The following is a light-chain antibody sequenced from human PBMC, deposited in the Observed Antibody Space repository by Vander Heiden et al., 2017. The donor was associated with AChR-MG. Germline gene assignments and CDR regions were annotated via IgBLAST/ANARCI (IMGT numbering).Light chain of an antibody. J-gene: IGKJ3*01. CDR3: QQRSTGHPGGLT. CDR2: DTS. Sequence: EIVLTQSPATLSLSPGERATLSCRASQSVSTYLAWYQQKPGQAPRLLIYDTSNRATGIPARFSGSGYGTDFTLTISSLEPEEFAVYYCQQRSTGHPGGLTFGPGTTVDIK. CDR1: QSVSTY. V-gene: IGKV3-11*01.